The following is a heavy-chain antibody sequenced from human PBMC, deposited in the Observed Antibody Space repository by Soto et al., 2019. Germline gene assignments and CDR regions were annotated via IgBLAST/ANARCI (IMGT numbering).Heavy chain of an antibody. CDR2: VYYRGRS. CDR1: AGYVTNSSYY. J-gene: IGHJ4*02. CDR3: VSQRTTVITKAYFDY. D-gene: IGHD4-4*01. Sequence: PSETLRITCILYAGYVTNSSYYWAWIRQSPGKGLEWIGSVYYRGRSYSKSSVKSRVTISVDTSKNQFSLNLNSVTASDTAFYFCVSQRTTVITKAYFDYWGPGALVTGSS. V-gene: IGHV4-39*01.